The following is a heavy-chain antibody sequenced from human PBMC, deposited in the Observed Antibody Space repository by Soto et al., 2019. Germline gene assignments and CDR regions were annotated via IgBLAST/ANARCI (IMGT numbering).Heavy chain of an antibody. CDR2: IYYSGST. CDR1: GGSISNSSYY. Sequence: SETLSLTCTVSGGSISNSSYYWGWIRQPPGKGLEWIGSIYYSGSTNYNPSLKSRVTMSVDTSKNQFSLKLSSVTAADTAVYYCARLAARGWFDPWGQGTLVTVSS. V-gene: IGHV4-39*07. J-gene: IGHJ5*02. CDR3: ARLAARGWFDP. D-gene: IGHD6-6*01.